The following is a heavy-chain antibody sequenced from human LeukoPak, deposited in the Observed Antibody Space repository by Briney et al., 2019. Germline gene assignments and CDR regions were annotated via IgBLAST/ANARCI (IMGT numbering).Heavy chain of an antibody. D-gene: IGHD7-27*01. J-gene: IGHJ4*02. CDR2: IWFDGSNK. Sequence: GRSLRLSCAASGFIFSSYGIHWVRQAPGRGLEWAAVIWFDGSNKYYTDSVKGRFTISRDNSKNTVYLQMNSLRADDTAVYYCARDLGSDYFDHWGQGTLVTVSS. CDR1: GFIFSSYG. CDR3: ARDLGSDYFDH. V-gene: IGHV3-33*01.